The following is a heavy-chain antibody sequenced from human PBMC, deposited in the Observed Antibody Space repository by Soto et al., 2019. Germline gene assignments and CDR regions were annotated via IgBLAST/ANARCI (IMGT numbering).Heavy chain of an antibody. J-gene: IGHJ4*02. CDR1: CGSISTYY. Sequence: QVQLQESGPGLVKPSETLSLTCTVSCGSISTYYWSWIRQPPGKGLECIGYMDYSGSTNYNPSLKSRVTISVDMSKNQFSLRLSSVTAAATAVYYCARAGLAIFHSWGQGTLVTVSS. CDR3: ARAGLAIFHS. CDR2: MDYSGST. V-gene: IGHV4-59*08. D-gene: IGHD3-3*02.